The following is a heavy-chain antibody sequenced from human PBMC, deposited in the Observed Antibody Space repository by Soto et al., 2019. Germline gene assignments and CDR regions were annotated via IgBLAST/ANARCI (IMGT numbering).Heavy chain of an antibody. D-gene: IGHD4-17*01. CDR3: ATYGDYTEGAFDI. V-gene: IGHV3-11*06. CDR1: GFTFSDYY. J-gene: IGHJ3*02. Sequence: PGGSLRLSCAASGFTFSDYYMSWIRQAPGKGLEWVSYISSSSSYTNYADSVKGRFTISRDNAKNSLYLQMNSLRAEDTAVYYCATYGDYTEGAFDIWGQGTMVTVSS. CDR2: ISSSSSYT.